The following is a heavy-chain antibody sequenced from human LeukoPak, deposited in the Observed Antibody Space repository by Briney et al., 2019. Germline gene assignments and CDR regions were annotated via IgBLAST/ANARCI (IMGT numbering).Heavy chain of an antibody. CDR2: ISSSSSTI. CDR3: ARDYYDSSGYHYYYYYYGMDV. Sequence: PGGSLRLSCAASGFTFSSYSMNWVRQAPGKGLEWVSYISSSSSTIYYADSVKGRFTISRDNAKNSLYLQMNSLRAEDTAVYYCARDYYDSSGYHYYYYYYGMDVWGQGTTVTVS. J-gene: IGHJ6*02. D-gene: IGHD3-22*01. CDR1: GFTFSSYS. V-gene: IGHV3-48*01.